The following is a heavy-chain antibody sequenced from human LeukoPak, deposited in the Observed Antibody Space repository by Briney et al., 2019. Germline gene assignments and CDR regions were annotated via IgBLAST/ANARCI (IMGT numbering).Heavy chain of an antibody. Sequence: VGSLRLSCAASGFTFRRYEMNWVRHAPGRGLEWASYISGGGESTVYPDAVKGRFTISRDNAKNSLYLQMNSLRVEDTGVYYCARRSGRRYEYRGQGVLVTVSP. D-gene: IGHD5-24*01. V-gene: IGHV3-48*03. CDR1: GFTFRRYE. CDR3: ARRSGRRYEY. J-gene: IGHJ4*02. CDR2: ISGGGEST.